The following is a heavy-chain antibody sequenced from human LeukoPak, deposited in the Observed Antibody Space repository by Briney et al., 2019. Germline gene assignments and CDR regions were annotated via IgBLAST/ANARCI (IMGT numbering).Heavy chain of an antibody. CDR2: IKQDGSEK. J-gene: IGHJ4*02. CDR3: ARFRYSYGLYFDC. Sequence: PGGSLRLSCAASGFTFSSYWMSWVRQAPGKGLEWVANIKQDGSEKYYVDSVKGRFTISRDNAKNSLYLQMNSLRAEDTAVYYCARFRYSYGLYFDCWGQGTLVTVSS. V-gene: IGHV3-7*01. CDR1: GFTFSSYW. D-gene: IGHD5-18*01.